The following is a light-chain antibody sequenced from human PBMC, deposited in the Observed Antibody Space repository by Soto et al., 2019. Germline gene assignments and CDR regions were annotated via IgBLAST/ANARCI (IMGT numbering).Light chain of an antibody. V-gene: IGKV1-5*01. J-gene: IGKJ1*01. CDR3: QQYNSYQGT. Sequence: DIQMTQSPSTLSASVGDRVTITCRASQSFSSWLAWYQQKPGKAPKLLIYDASSLESGVPSRFSGSGSGTEFTLTISSLQPDDFATYYCQQYNSYQGTFGQGTKVEIK. CDR2: DAS. CDR1: QSFSSW.